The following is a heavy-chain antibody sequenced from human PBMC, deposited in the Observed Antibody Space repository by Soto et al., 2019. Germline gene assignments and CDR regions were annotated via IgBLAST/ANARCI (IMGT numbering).Heavy chain of an antibody. D-gene: IGHD1-1*01. CDR2: IYYSGST. CDR3: ARHYGTRAGWFDP. J-gene: IGHJ5*02. Sequence: GWIRQPPGKGLEWIGSIYYSGSTYYNPSLKSRVTISVDTSKNQFSLKLSSVTAADTAVYYCARHYGTRAGWFDPWGQGTLVTVSS. V-gene: IGHV4-39*01.